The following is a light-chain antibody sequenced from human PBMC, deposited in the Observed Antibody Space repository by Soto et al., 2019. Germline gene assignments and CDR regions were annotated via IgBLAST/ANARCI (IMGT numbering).Light chain of an antibody. Sequence: EIVLTQSPGTLSLSPGERATLSCRASRSVSSDYLAWYQQKPGQSPRLLIYGASTRATGIPDKFYGSGSGSYFTLSISRVGPEDLAVYYCQQYGSSPWTFGQGTKVEI. CDR1: RSVSSDY. J-gene: IGKJ1*01. V-gene: IGKV3-20*01. CDR3: QQYGSSPWT. CDR2: GAS.